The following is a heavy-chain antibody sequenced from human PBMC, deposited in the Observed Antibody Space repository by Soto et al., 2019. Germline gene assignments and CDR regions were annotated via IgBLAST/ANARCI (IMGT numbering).Heavy chain of an antibody. Sequence: QVQLQESGPGLVKPSGTLSLTCAVSSGSISSSNWWRWVRQPPGKGLEWIGEIYHSGSTNYNPSRTSRVTLSVDQSNNQFSLKLSSVTAADTAVYYCARGSTGFLDYWGQGTLVTVSS. J-gene: IGHJ4*02. CDR2: IYHSGST. CDR3: ARGSTGFLDY. V-gene: IGHV4-4*02. D-gene: IGHD3-3*01. CDR1: SGSISSSNW.